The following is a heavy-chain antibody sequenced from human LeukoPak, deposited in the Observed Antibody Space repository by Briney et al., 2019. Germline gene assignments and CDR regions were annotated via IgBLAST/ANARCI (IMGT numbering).Heavy chain of an antibody. V-gene: IGHV3-64D*06. D-gene: IGHD5-18*01. CDR3: VKVDTAMGLAFDY. CDR1: GFTFSSYA. Sequence: GGSLRLSCSASGFTFSSYAMNWVRQAPGKGLEYVSAISSNGGSTYYADSVKGRFTISRDNSKNTLYLQMSSLRAEDTAVYYCVKVDTAMGLAFDYWGQGTLVTVSS. CDR2: ISSNGGST. J-gene: IGHJ4*02.